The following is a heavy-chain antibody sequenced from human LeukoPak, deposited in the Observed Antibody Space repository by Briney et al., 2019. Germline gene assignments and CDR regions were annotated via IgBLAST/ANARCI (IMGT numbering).Heavy chain of an antibody. J-gene: IGHJ4*02. CDR2: IHYTGST. Sequence: SETLSLTCTVSGDSITSTYYWGWIRQPPGKGLERIGSIHYTGSTSYNPSLKSRVTISVQTSKNQFSLKLSSVTAADTAVYYCARLTYTYGYVNYWGQGTLVTVSS. D-gene: IGHD5-18*01. CDR1: GDSITSTYY. V-gene: IGHV4-39*01. CDR3: ARLTYTYGYVNY.